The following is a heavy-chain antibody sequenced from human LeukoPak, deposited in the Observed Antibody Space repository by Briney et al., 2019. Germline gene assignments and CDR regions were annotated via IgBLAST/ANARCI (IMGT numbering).Heavy chain of an antibody. J-gene: IGHJ4*02. CDR1: DGSFSGFF. D-gene: IGHD3-9*01. V-gene: IGHV4-34*01. Sequence: PSETLSLTCDVYDGSFSGFFWGWLRQPPGQGLEWIGEINHSGITNYNPSLKSRVTMSVDTSKNQFSLKLSSVTAADTAVYFCARFTGYLYFDYWGQGTLVTVSS. CDR3: ARFTGYLYFDY. CDR2: INHSGIT.